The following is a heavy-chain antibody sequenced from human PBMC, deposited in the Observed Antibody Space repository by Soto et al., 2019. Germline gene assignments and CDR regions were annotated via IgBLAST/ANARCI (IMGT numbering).Heavy chain of an antibody. Sequence: ASVKVSCKASGYTFTSYGIRWVRQAPGQGLEWMGWISAYNGNTNYAQKLQGRVTMTTDTSTSTAYMELRSLRSDDTAVYYCARSEGATIDYYYYGMDVWGQGTTVTVSS. CDR2: ISAYNGNT. CDR3: ARSEGATIDYYYYGMDV. V-gene: IGHV1-18*01. J-gene: IGHJ6*02. CDR1: GYTFTSYG. D-gene: IGHD1-26*01.